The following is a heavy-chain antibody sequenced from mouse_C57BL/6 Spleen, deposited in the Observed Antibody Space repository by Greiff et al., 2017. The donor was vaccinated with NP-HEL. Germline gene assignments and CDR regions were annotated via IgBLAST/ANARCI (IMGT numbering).Heavy chain of an antibody. D-gene: IGHD1-1*01. CDR3: ARDKSSHWYFDV. J-gene: IGHJ1*03. V-gene: IGHV5-4*01. Sequence: EVKLVESGGGLVKPGGSLKLSCAASGFTFSSYAMSWVRQTPEKRLEWVATISDGGSYTYYPDNVKGRFTISRDNAKNNLYLQMSHLKSEDTAMYYCARDKSSHWYFDVWGTGTTVTVSS. CDR1: GFTFSSYA. CDR2: ISDGGSYT.